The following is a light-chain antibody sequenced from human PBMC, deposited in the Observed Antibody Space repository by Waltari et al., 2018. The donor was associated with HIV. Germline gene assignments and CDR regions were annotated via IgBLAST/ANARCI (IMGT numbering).Light chain of an antibody. CDR3: CSYAGSYTLI. V-gene: IGLV2-11*01. Sequence: QSALTQPRSVSGSPGQAVTISCTGTSSDVGLYRYVSWYQQPPGKVPKLLIYDLNDRPSGVPDRFSVSKSGTTASLTISGLQAEDEAFYYCCSYAGSYTLIFGGGTKLTVL. CDR1: SSDVGLYRY. J-gene: IGLJ2*01. CDR2: DLN.